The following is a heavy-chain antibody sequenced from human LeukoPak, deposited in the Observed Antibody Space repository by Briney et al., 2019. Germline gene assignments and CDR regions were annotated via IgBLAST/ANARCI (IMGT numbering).Heavy chain of an antibody. D-gene: IGHD3-10*01. Sequence: PGVSLRLSCAASGFTFSSYAMSWVRQAPGKGLERVSDISGSGGSTYYADSVKGRFTMPRDNAKNSLYLQMNSLRVEDTAVYYCAKLAKYFYGSETYYFFEHWGQGTPVTASS. J-gene: IGHJ4*02. V-gene: IGHV3-23*01. CDR2: ISGSGGST. CDR3: AKLAKYFYGSETYYFFEH. CDR1: GFTFSSYA.